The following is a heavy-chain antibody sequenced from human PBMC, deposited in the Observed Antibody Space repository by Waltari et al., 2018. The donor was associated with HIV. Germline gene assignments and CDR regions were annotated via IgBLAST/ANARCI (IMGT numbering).Heavy chain of an antibody. CDR1: GGSMTTRAYY. Sequence: QFKLQESGPRLRKPSETLSLTCTLSGGSMTTRAYYWGWVSHPPGKGLEWIGNIHYNGRTFYNPSLQSRVTLSLDKSDNQFFLNFISVIAADTAVYYCARDSGLFMYDSRRAVLNWFDPWGQGLLVTVSS. CDR3: ARDSGLFMYDSRRAVLNWFDP. J-gene: IGHJ5*02. V-gene: IGHV4-39*07. CDR2: IHYNGRT. D-gene: IGHD3-9*01.